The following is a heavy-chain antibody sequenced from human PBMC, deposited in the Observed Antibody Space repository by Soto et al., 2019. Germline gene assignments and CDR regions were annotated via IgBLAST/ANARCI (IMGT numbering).Heavy chain of an antibody. D-gene: IGHD1-1*01. CDR1: GFTFGSYA. J-gene: IGHJ4*02. CDR3: VKDRGTRIRGPFDY. Sequence: PGGSLRLSCSASGFTFGSYAMHWVRQAPGKGLEYVSAISGNGDSTYYADSVKDRFTISRDNSKNTLYLQMSSLRPEDTAVYYCVKDRGTRIRGPFDYWGQGTLVTVSS. CDR2: ISGNGDST. V-gene: IGHV3-64D*06.